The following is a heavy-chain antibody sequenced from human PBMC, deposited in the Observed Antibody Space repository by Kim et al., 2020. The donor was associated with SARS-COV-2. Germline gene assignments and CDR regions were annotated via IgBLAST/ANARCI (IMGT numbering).Heavy chain of an antibody. J-gene: IGHJ4*02. CDR1: GGSFSGYY. CDR2: INHSGST. V-gene: IGHV4-34*01. Sequence: SETLSLTCAVYGGSFSGYYWSWIRQPPGKGLEWIGEINHSGSTNYNPSLKSRVTISVDTSKNQFSLKLSSVTAADTAVYYCARGTRNDNSGYTYFDYWGQGTLVTVSS. D-gene: IGHD3-22*01. CDR3: ARGTRNDNSGYTYFDY.